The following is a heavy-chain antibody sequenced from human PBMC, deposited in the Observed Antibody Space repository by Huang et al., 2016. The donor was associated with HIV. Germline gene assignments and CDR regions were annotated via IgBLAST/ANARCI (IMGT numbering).Heavy chain of an antibody. V-gene: IGHV3-74*01. CDR3: ARDPRIQSWLNFFDY. J-gene: IGHJ4*02. Sequence: EVQLVESGGGLVQPGGSLRLSCAASGFSIISYWMHWVRQAPGKGLVWVSRINIDGSSTSYADSVKGRFPISRDNAKNTLYLQMNSLRAEDTAVYYCARDPRIQSWLNFFDYWGQGTLVSVSS. D-gene: IGHD3-22*01. CDR1: GFSIISYW. CDR2: INIDGSST.